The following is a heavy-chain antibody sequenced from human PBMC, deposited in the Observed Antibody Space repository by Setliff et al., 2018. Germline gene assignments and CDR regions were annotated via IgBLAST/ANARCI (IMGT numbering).Heavy chain of an antibody. Sequence: GGSLRLSCVGSGFNFDELAMHWVRQAPGKGLEWVSFISWDGSSTSYADSVTGRFTISRDNSKVSLFLEMNSLTTEDTALYYCTKDRSDSGYAGFDYWGQGSQVTVSS. CDR3: TKDRSDSGYAGFDY. CDR1: GFNFDELA. D-gene: IGHD5-12*01. CDR2: ISWDGSST. J-gene: IGHJ4*02. V-gene: IGHV3-43D*04.